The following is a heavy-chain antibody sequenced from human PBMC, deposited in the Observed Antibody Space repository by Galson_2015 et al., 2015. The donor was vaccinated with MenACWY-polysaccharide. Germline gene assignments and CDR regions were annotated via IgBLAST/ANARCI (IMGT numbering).Heavy chain of an antibody. J-gene: IGHJ4*02. Sequence: SLRLPCAASGFTFDDYAMHWVRQAPGKGLEWVSGISWNSGSIGYADSVKGRFTISRDNAKNSLYLQMNSLRAEDTALYYCAKDDAVAAAGTPGGFDYWGQGTLVTVSS. CDR2: ISWNSGSI. CDR3: AKDDAVAAAGTPGGFDY. D-gene: IGHD6-13*01. CDR1: GFTFDDYA. V-gene: IGHV3-9*01.